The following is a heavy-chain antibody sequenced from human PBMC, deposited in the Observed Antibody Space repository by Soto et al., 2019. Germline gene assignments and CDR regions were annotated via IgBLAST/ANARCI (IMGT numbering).Heavy chain of an antibody. D-gene: IGHD6-13*01. V-gene: IGHV3-30*02. CDR3: AKDRWRLKGHFDS. Sequence: QEQLVESGGGVVQPGGSLRLSCAASGFVFSSYGMHWVRQTPGKGLEWLTFISNDGSSQHHGASVKGRITVSRDNSKNTVYLEMSNVIAEDTAIYYCAKDRWRLKGHFDSWGQGSLVTVSS. J-gene: IGHJ4*02. CDR2: ISNDGSSQ. CDR1: GFVFSSYG.